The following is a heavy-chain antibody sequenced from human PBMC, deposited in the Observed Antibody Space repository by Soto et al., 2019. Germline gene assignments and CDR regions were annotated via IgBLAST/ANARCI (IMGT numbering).Heavy chain of an antibody. CDR3: ATLQGSGTYYDDDY. CDR2: IVPVFGTA. D-gene: IGHD3-10*01. V-gene: IGHV1-69*01. Sequence: QVQLVQSGAEVKKPGSSVKVSCKASGGTSNNNANSWVRQAPGQGLEWMGGIVPVFGTANYAQKFRGRVRITADDSTRTLNMALSSLRSDDTAVYYCATLQGSGTYYDDDYWGQGTLVTVSS. J-gene: IGHJ4*02. CDR1: GGTSNNNA.